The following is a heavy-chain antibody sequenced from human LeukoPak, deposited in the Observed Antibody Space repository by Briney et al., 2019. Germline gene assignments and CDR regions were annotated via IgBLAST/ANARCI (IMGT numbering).Heavy chain of an antibody. D-gene: IGHD5-24*01. J-gene: IGHJ3*02. CDR2: IYYSGDI. Sequence: AETLSLTCIVSGDSITSYYWSWIRQSPGKGLEWIGNIYYSGDIHYNPSLKSRVTISVDTAKNQFSLKLDSVTAADTAVYHCARHANGDIDNSFDIWGQGTMVTVSS. CDR1: GDSITSYY. CDR3: ARHANGDIDNSFDI. V-gene: IGHV4-59*08.